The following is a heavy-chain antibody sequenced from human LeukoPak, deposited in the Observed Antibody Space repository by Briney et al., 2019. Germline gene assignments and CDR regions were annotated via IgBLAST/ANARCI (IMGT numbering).Heavy chain of an antibody. CDR2: ISSSGSA. CDR3: AREIDYGGYEFYYYMDV. V-gene: IGHV4-4*07. CDR1: GGYITSDD. Sequence: ASETLSLSCSVSGGYITSDDWSWVRQPAGKGLEWIGRISSSGSANYNPSLKSRVTISADKSKNQFSLKLTPVSAADTAVYYCAREIDYGGYEFYYYMDVWVKGTTVTVSS. J-gene: IGHJ6*03. D-gene: IGHD4-17*01.